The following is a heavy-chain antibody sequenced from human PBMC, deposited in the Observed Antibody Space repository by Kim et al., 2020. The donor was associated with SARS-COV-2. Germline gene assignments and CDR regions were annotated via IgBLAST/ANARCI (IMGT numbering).Heavy chain of an antibody. J-gene: IGHJ3*02. CDR3: AKDMGYGSGSYRADAFDI. Sequence: SLRLSCAASGFTFDDYAMHWVRQAPGKGLEWVSGISWNSGSIGYADSVKGRFTISRDNAKNSLYLQMNSLRAEDTALYYCAKDMGYGSGSYRADAFDIWGQGTMVTVSS. V-gene: IGHV3-9*01. D-gene: IGHD3-10*01. CDR2: ISWNSGSI. CDR1: GFTFDDYA.